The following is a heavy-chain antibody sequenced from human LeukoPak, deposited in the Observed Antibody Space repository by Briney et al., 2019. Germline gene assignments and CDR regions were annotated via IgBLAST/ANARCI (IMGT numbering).Heavy chain of an antibody. J-gene: IGHJ4*02. CDR2: INHSGST. CDR3: ARSDHYSKVDY. V-gene: IGHV4-34*01. Sequence: PSETLSLTCAVYGGSFSGYYWSWIRQPPGKGLEWIGEINHSGSTNYNPSLKSRVTTSVDTSKNQFSLKLSSVTAADTAVYYCARSDHYSKVDYWGQGTLVTVSS. D-gene: IGHD4-11*01. CDR1: GGSFSGYY.